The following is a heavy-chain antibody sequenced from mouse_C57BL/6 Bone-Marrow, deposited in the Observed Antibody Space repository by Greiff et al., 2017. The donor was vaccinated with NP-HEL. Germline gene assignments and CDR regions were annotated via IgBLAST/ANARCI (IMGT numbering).Heavy chain of an antibody. CDR3: ARRGYYGSTHY. CDR2: IYPSDSET. Sequence: QVQLQQSGAELVRPGSSVKLSCKASGYTFTSYWMDWVKQRPGQGLEWIGNIYPSDSETHYNQKFKDKATLTVDKSSSTAYMQLSSLTSEDSAVYYCARRGYYGSTHYWGQGTTLTVSS. D-gene: IGHD1-1*01. CDR1: GYTFTSYW. J-gene: IGHJ2*01. V-gene: IGHV1-61*01.